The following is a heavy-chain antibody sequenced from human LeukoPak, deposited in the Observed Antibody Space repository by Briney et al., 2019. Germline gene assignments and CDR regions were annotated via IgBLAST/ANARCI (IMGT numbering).Heavy chain of an antibody. J-gene: IGHJ5*02. V-gene: IGHV1-69*01. CDR2: IIPIFGTA. CDR1: GGTFSSYA. D-gene: IGHD2-2*01. CDR3: ARVRGIVVVPAANPPRGFDP. Sequence: GSSVKVSCKDSGGTFSSYAISWVRQAPGQGLEWMGGIIPIFGTANYAQKFQGRVTITADESTSTAYMELSSLRSEDTAVYYCARVRGIVVVPAANPPRGFDPWGQGTLVTVSS.